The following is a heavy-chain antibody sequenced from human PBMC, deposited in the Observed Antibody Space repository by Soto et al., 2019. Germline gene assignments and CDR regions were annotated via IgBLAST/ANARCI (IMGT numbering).Heavy chain of an antibody. D-gene: IGHD3-3*01. CDR3: ARGRTYYDFWSGYYNSNYYYGMDV. Sequence: GGSLRLSCAVSGFTVSNNYMSWVRQAPGKGLEGVSVIYSGGYTAYGDSVKGRFTISRDNSKNTLYLQMNSLRADDTAVYYCARGRTYYDFWSGYYNSNYYYGMDVWGQGTTVTVSS. V-gene: IGHV3-53*01. CDR1: GFTVSNNY. CDR2: IYSGGYT. J-gene: IGHJ6*02.